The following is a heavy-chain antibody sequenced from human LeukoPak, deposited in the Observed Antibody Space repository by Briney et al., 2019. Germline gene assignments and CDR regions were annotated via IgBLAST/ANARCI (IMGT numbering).Heavy chain of an antibody. V-gene: IGHV3-66*01. J-gene: IGHJ4*02. CDR2: IYSGGTT. CDR1: EFTVSTNY. Sequence: PGGSLRLSCAASEFTVSTNYMNWVRQAPGKGLEWVSAIYSGGTTYYADSVKGRFTISRDTSKNTLYVQVNSLRAEDTAVYYCARELGQRFDYWGQGTLVTVSS. CDR3: ARELGQRFDY. D-gene: IGHD7-27*01.